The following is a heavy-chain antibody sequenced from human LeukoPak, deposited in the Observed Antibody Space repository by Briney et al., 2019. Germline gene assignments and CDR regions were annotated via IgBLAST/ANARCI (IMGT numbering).Heavy chain of an antibody. V-gene: IGHV3-11*06. CDR3: ASNGRDDYGDYRNDY. J-gene: IGHJ4*02. CDR2: ISSSSSYT. Sequence: GGSLRLSCAASGFTFSDYYMGWIRPAPGEGLEWVSYISSSSSYTNYADSVKGRFTISRDNAKNSLYLQMNSLRAEDTAVYYCASNGRDDYGDYRNDYWGQGTLVTVSS. CDR1: GFTFSDYY. D-gene: IGHD4-17*01.